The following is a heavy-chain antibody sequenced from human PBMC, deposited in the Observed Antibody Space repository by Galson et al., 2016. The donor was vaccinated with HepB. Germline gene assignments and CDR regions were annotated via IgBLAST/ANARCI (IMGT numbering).Heavy chain of an antibody. CDR2: FYSSGTT. Sequence: TLSLTCTVSGDSVSSGHYSWNWIRQPAGKGLEWIGRFYSSGTTDYNPSLRSRVTISLDTSRNQFSLKLSSVTAADTGIYYCARDPSGYFLGWSDPWGLGTLVIVSP. CDR3: ARDPSGYFLGWSDP. D-gene: IGHD5-12*01. J-gene: IGHJ5*02. V-gene: IGHV4-61*02. CDR1: GDSVSSGHYS.